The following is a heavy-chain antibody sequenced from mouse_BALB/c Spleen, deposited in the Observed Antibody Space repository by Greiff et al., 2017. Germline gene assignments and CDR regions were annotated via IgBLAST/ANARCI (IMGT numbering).Heavy chain of an antibody. CDR1: GFTFSSYT. CDR2: ISNGGGST. D-gene: IGHD2-3*01. CDR3: ATEDGYYGFAY. Sequence: DVQLVESGGGLVQPGGSLKLSCAASGFTFSSYTMSWVRQTPEKRLEWVAYISNGGGSTYYPDTVKGRFTISRDNAKNTLYLQMSSLKSEDTAMYYCATEDGYYGFAYWGQGTLVTVSA. V-gene: IGHV5-12-2*01. J-gene: IGHJ3*01.